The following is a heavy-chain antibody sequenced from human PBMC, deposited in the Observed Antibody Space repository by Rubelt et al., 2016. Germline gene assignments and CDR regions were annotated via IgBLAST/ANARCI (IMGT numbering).Heavy chain of an antibody. J-gene: IGHJ4*02. CDR3: ARGGQWEPPGY. D-gene: IGHD1-26*01. Sequence: EVQLVESGGGLVQPGGSLRLSCAASGFNVSSNYMSWVRQAPGKGLEWVSVIYSGGITYYADAVKGRLTISRHNFKNTLYLQMNSLRAEDTAVYYCARGGQWEPPGYWGQGTLVTVSS. V-gene: IGHV3-53*04. CDR2: IYSGGIT. CDR1: GFNVSSNY.